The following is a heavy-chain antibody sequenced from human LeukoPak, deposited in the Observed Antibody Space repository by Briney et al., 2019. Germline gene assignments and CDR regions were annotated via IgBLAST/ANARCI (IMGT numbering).Heavy chain of an antibody. Sequence: GGSLRLSCAASGFTVSSNYMSGVRQAPGKGLEWVSVICSGGSTYYADSVKCRFTISRDNSMNTLYLQMNRLRAEDTAVYHCARAPGYSYGLDYWGQRTLVTV. J-gene: IGHJ4*02. CDR2: ICSGGST. CDR3: ARAPGYSYGLDY. V-gene: IGHV3-53*01. D-gene: IGHD5-18*01. CDR1: GFTVSSNY.